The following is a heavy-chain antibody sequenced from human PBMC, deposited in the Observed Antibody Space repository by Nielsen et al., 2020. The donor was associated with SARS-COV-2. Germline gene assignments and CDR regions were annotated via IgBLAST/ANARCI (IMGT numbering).Heavy chain of an antibody. CDR3: AKDWTAIVVVPSGGVDY. CDR1: GFTFSTYG. Sequence: GGSLRFSCAASGFTFSTYGMHWVRQAPGKGLEWVAAISYDGSNKYYVDSVKGRFTISGDNSKNTLYLQMSSLREEDTAVYYCAKDWTAIVVVPSGGVDYWGQGTLVTVSS. D-gene: IGHD2-15*01. V-gene: IGHV3-30*18. J-gene: IGHJ4*02. CDR2: ISYDGSNK.